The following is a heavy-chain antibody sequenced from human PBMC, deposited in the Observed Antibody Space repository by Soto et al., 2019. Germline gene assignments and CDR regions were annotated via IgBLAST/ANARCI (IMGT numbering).Heavy chain of an antibody. V-gene: IGHV3-33*01. CDR1: VFTFISYG. CDR2: IWYDGSNK. Sequence: GGSLRLSCASSVFTFISYGMHWVRQAPGKGLEWVAVIWYDGSNKYYADSVKGRFTISRDNSKNTLYLQMNSLRAEDTAVYYCVGAATYYYYGMDVWGQGTTVTVSS. D-gene: IGHD2-15*01. CDR3: VGAATYYYYGMDV. J-gene: IGHJ6*02.